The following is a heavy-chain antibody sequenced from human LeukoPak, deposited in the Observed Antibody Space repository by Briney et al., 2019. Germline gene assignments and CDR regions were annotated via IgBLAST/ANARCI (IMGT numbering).Heavy chain of an antibody. J-gene: IGHJ6*03. CDR1: GFTFSSYS. D-gene: IGHD3-10*01. CDR2: ISSSSSYI. CDR3: ARAQWFGELLSTYMDV. V-gene: IGHV3-21*01. Sequence: GGSLRLSCAASGFTFSSYSMNWVRQAPGKGLEWVSSISSSSSYIYYADSVKGRFTIPRDNAKNSLYLQMNSLRAEDTAVYYCARAQWFGELLSTYMDVWGKGTTVTVSS.